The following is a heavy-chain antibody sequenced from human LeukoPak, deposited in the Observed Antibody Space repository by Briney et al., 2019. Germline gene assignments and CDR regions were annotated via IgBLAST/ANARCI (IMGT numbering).Heavy chain of an antibody. CDR3: ATHVIAAAAAAFDY. J-gene: IGHJ4*02. Sequence: HGESLKISCKGSGYSFTSYWISWVRQMPGKGLEWMGRIDPSDSYTNYSPSFQGHVTISADKSISTAYLQWSSLKASDTAMYYCATHVIAAAAAAFDYWGQGTLVTVSS. V-gene: IGHV5-10-1*01. D-gene: IGHD6-13*01. CDR1: GYSFTSYW. CDR2: IDPSDSYT.